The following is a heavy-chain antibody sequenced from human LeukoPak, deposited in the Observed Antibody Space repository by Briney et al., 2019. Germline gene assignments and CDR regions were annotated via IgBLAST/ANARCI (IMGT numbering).Heavy chain of an antibody. CDR3: AKDIGGTPWSANWFDP. J-gene: IGHJ5*02. CDR1: GFTFDDYA. CDR2: ISWNSGSI. V-gene: IGHV3-9*01. Sequence: GGSLRLSCAASGFTFDDYAMHWVRQAPGKGLEWVSGISWNSGSIGYADSVKGRFTISRDNAKNSLYLQMNSLRAEDTALYYCAKDIGGTPWSANWFDPWGQGTLVTVSS. D-gene: IGHD1-1*01.